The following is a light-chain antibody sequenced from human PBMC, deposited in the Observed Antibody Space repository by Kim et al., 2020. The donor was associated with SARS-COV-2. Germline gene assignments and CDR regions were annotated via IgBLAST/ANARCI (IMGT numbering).Light chain of an antibody. CDR1: VSSTH. CDR3: HPYGTSR. Sequence: VSSTHLAWYQQKPGQTPRLLIYGASSRATGIPDRFSGSGSGTDFTLTINRLEPEDFAVYYCHPYGTSRFGPGTKVDIK. V-gene: IGKV3-20*01. J-gene: IGKJ3*01. CDR2: GAS.